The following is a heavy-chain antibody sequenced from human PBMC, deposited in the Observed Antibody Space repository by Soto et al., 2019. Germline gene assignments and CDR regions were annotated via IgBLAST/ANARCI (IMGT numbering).Heavy chain of an antibody. CDR2: ISGSGGST. D-gene: IGHD4-17*01. Sequence: LRLSCAASGFTFSSYAMSWVLQAPGKGLEWVSAISGSGGSTYYADSVKGRFTISRDNSKNTLYLQMNSLRAEDTAVYYCAKDLISGVTTAYWGQGTLVTVSS. V-gene: IGHV3-23*01. CDR3: AKDLISGVTTAY. CDR1: GFTFSSYA. J-gene: IGHJ4*02.